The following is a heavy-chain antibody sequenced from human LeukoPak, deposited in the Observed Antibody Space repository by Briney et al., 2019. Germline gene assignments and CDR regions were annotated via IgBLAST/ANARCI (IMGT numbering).Heavy chain of an antibody. CDR1: GFTVSNAW. CDR3: ATTHYNFYDLDH. CDR2: MKSKADGGAT. J-gene: IGHJ4*02. V-gene: IGHV3-15*01. Sequence: GGSLRLSCAASGFTVSNAWMSWVRQAPGKGLEWIGRMKSKADGGATEYAAPVKGRFTISRDDSKNTVYLQMNSLKTEDTAVYYCATTHYNFYDLDHWGQGTLVTVSS. D-gene: IGHD3-3*01.